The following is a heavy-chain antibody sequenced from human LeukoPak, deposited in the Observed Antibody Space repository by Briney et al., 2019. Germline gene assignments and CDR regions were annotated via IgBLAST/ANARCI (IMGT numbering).Heavy chain of an antibody. CDR3: ARHPLASWPFDY. CDR1: GGSISSSSYY. D-gene: IGHD2-2*01. J-gene: IGHJ4*02. Sequence: SETLSLTCTVSGGSISSSSYYWGWIRQPPGKGLEWIGSIYYSGSTYYNPSLKSRVTISVDTSKNQFSLKRSSVTAADTAVYYCARHPLASWPFDYWGQGTLVTVSS. CDR2: IYYSGST. V-gene: IGHV4-39*01.